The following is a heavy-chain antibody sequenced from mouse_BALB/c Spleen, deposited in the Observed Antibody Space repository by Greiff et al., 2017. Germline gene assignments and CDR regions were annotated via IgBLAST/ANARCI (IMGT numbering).Heavy chain of an antibody. CDR3: ARKAGGNYGYDGWYFDV. D-gene: IGHD2-2*01. J-gene: IGHJ1*01. CDR2: IDPYNGGT. Sequence: EVQLQESGPELVKPGASVQVSCKASGYAFTSYNMYWVKQSHGKSLEWIGYIDPYNGGTSYNQKFKGKATLTVDKSSSTAYMHLNSLTSEDSAVYYCARKAGGNYGYDGWYFDVWGAGTTVTVSS. V-gene: IGHV1S135*01. CDR1: GYAFTSYN.